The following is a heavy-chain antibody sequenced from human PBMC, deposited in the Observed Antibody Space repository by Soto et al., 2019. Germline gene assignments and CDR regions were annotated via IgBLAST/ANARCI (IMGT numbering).Heavy chain of an antibody. V-gene: IGHV4-4*02. D-gene: IGHD3-22*01. CDR2: IYHSGNT. J-gene: IGHJ4*02. Sequence: QVQLQESGPGLVKPSGTLSLSCAVSGASISSTNWWSWVRQPPGKGLEWIGEIYHSGNTNYNPSLKSRVTMSVYKSKNQFSLKLTSVTAADTAVYYCARGDHYDRAHYFDYWGQGTLVTVSS. CDR3: ARGDHYDRAHYFDY. CDR1: GASISSTNW.